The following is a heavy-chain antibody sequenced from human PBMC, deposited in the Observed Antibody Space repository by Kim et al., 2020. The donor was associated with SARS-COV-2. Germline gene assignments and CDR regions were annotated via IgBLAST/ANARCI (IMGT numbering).Heavy chain of an antibody. J-gene: IGHJ6*02. D-gene: IGHD5-12*01. CDR3: ARFGRGTVVGYDSYYYGMDV. CDR2: IYSGGST. Sequence: GGSLRLSCAASGFTVSSNYMSWVRQAPGKGLEWVSVIYSGGSTYYADSVKGRFTISRDNSKNTLYLQMNSLRAEDTAVYYCARFGRGTVVGYDSYYYGMDVWGQGTTVTVSS. CDR1: GFTVSSNY. V-gene: IGHV3-53*01.